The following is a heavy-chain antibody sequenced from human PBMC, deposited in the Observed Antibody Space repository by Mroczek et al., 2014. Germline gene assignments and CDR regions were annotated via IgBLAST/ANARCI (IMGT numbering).Heavy chain of an antibody. CDR2: ISSSSSYI. V-gene: IGHV3-21*01. D-gene: IGHD2-2*01. Sequence: VQLVESGGGLVKPGGSLRLSCAASGFTFSSYSMNWVRQAPGKGLEWVSSISSSSSYIYYADSVKGRFTISRDNAKNSLYLQMNSLRAEDTAVYYCARADIVVVPAAQVDYWGQGTLVTVSS. J-gene: IGHJ4*02. CDR1: GFTFSSYS. CDR3: ARADIVVVPAAQVDY.